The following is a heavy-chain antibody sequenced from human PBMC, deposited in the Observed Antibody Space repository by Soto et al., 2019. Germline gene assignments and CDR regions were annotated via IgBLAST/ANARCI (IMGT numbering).Heavy chain of an antibody. Sequence: EVQLLESGGGLVQPGGSLRLSCAASGFTFSSYAMSWVRQAPGKGLEWVSAISGSGGSTYYAVSVKGRFTISRDNSKNTLYLQMNSLRADDTAVYYCAKDHYDFWSGYSHYYYYYGMDVWGQGTTVTVSS. J-gene: IGHJ6*02. CDR2: ISGSGGST. CDR3: AKDHYDFWSGYSHYYYYYGMDV. D-gene: IGHD3-3*01. CDR1: GFTFSSYA. V-gene: IGHV3-23*01.